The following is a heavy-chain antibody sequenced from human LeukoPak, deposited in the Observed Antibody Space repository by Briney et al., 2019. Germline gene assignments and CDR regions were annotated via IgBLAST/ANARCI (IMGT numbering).Heavy chain of an antibody. J-gene: IGHJ4*02. CDR1: GXTFSGSA. CDR2: IRSKANSYAT. V-gene: IGHV3-73*01. CDR3: TTSYYDSSGD. Sequence: QSGGSLRLSWAASGXTFSGSAVHWVRQASGKGLEWVGRIRSKANSYATAYAASVKGRFTISRDDSKNTAYLQMNSLKTEDTAVYYCTTSYYDSSGDWGQGTLVTVSS. D-gene: IGHD3-22*01.